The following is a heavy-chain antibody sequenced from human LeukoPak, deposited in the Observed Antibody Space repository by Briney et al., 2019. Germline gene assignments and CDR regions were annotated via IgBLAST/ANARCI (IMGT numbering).Heavy chain of an antibody. CDR1: GFTFSGYW. V-gene: IGHV3-7*01. D-gene: IGHD6-13*01. J-gene: IGHJ4*02. CDR3: ARESTAGYNSSWYGFRN. CDR2: INQDGSEK. Sequence: GGSLRLSSAASGFTFSGYWMSWVRQAPGKGLEWVANINQDGSEKYYVDSVKGRFTISRDNAKNSLFMQMGSLRVEDTAVYYCARESTAGYNSSWYGFRNWGQETLVTVPS.